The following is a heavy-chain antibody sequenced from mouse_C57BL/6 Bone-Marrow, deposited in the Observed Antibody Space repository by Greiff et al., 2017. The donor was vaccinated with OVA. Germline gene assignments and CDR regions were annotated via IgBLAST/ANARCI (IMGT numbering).Heavy chain of an antibody. CDR2: ISDGGSYT. D-gene: IGHD2-4*01. Sequence: EVKLVESGGGLVKPGGSLKLSCAASGFTFSSYAMSWVRQTPEKRLEWVATISDGGSYTYYPDNVKGRFTISRDNAKNNLYLQMSHLKSEDTAMYYCARAFYDYDSFAYWGQGTLVTVSA. V-gene: IGHV5-4*03. J-gene: IGHJ3*01. CDR1: GFTFSSYA. CDR3: ARAFYDYDSFAY.